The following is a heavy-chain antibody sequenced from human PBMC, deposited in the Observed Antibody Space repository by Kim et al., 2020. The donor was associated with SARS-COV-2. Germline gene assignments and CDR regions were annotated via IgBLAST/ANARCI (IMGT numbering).Heavy chain of an antibody. Sequence: GGSLRLSCTASRFNFRSFWMSWVRQAPGKGLEWVANIKQDGSEKYYVDSVKGRFTISRDNAKKSLYMQMDSLTVDDTAVYYCARNGPDDIFEGYFDLWGR. CDR3: ARNGPDDIFEGYFDL. CDR1: RFNFRSFW. J-gene: IGHJ2*01. D-gene: IGHD3-22*01. V-gene: IGHV3-7*03. CDR2: IKQDGSEK.